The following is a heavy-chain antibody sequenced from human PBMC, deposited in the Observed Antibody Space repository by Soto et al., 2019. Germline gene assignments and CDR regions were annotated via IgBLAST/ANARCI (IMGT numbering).Heavy chain of an antibody. D-gene: IGHD3-22*01. CDR3: ARAGWYYDRSGYQREYCFDY. CDR1: GGSISSGGYS. J-gene: IGHJ4*02. Sequence: TLSLTCAVSGGSISSGGYSWGWIRQPPGKGLECIGYISHSGSTYYNPSLKSRVTISLDRSKNQFSLRLSSVTAADTAVYYCARAGWYYDRSGYQREYCFDYWGQGTLVTVSS. CDR2: ISHSGST. V-gene: IGHV4-30-2*01.